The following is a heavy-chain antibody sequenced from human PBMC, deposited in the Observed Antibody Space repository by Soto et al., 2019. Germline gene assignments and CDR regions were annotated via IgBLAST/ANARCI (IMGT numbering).Heavy chain of an antibody. CDR2: ITATGDRT. V-gene: IGHV3-23*01. CDR1: GFRFSSYS. CDR3: ATMNGYFEY. Sequence: EVQLLESGGGLVQPGGSLRLSCVDSGFRFSSYSMSWVRQTPGKGLEWVAAITATGDRTYYADSVTGRFTISRDNSKKTHYLQMTSLRAEDTAMYYCATMNGYFEYWGQGTPVTVSS. D-gene: IGHD3-22*01. J-gene: IGHJ4*02.